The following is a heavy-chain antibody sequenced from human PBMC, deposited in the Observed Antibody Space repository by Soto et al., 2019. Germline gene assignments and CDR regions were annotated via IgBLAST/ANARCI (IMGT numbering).Heavy chain of an antibody. CDR1: GFTFSSYS. CDR2: ISSSSSTI. V-gene: IGHV3-48*01. J-gene: IGHJ6*03. CDR3: ASILWSGYYMHQIWNMDV. D-gene: IGHD3-3*01. Sequence: EVQLVESGGGLVQPGGSLRLSCAASGFTFSSYSMNWVRQAPGKGLEWVSYISSSSSTIYYADSVKGRFTISRDNAKNSLYLQMTSLRAEDTAVYYCASILWSGYYMHQIWNMDVWGKGTTVTVSS.